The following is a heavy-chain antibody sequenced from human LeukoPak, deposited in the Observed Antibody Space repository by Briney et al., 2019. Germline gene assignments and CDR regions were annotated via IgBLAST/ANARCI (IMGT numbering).Heavy chain of an antibody. J-gene: IGHJ4*02. CDR1: GFTFNNYW. D-gene: IGHD6-19*01. CDR3: ARDLLSSGWYVGFDY. CDR2: MYSGGST. V-gene: IGHV3-66*01. Sequence: GGSLRLSCAASGFTFNNYWMSWVRQAPGKGLEWVSVMYSGGSTYYTDSVKGRFTISRDTSKSTLYLQMNNLRAEDTAIYYCARDLLSSGWYVGFDYWGQGTLVTVSS.